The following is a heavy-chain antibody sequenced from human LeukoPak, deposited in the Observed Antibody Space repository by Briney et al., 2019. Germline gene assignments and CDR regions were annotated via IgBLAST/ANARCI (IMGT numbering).Heavy chain of an antibody. CDR3: AKGDSGHDPSIHPPGAFDY. D-gene: IGHD2-21*02. V-gene: IGHV3-43D*03. CDR2: TNWDGNTT. J-gene: IGHJ4*02. CDR1: GFAFDDYA. Sequence: GGSLRLSCVASGFAFDDYAMHWVRQAPGKGLEWVCLTNWDGNTTFCADSVKGRFTISRDNIESSLFLQMNSLRPEDSALYYCAKGDSGHDPSIHPPGAFDYWGQGTLVTVSS.